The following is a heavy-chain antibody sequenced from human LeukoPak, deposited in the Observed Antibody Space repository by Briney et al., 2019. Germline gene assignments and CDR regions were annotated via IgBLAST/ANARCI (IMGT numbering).Heavy chain of an antibody. V-gene: IGHV4-61*01. D-gene: IGHD5-18*01. CDR3: ARGRSYGFDFDS. CDR2: KYYSGST. CDR1: GVSINTCCYY. J-gene: IGHJ4*02. Sequence: SETLSLTCDVSGVSINTCCYYWTWIRQPPGKGLEWIGYKYYSGSTRYNSSLRSRLTISFDTSTNQFSLRLTSVTAADTAVYYCARGRSYGFDFDSWGPGTLVIVSS.